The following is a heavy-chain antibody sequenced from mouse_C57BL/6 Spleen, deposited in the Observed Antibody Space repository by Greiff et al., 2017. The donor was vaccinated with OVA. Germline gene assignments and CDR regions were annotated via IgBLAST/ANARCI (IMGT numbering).Heavy chain of an antibody. J-gene: IGHJ4*01. D-gene: IGHD2-2*01. Sequence: VQLQQSGAELVRPGASVTLSCKASGYTFTDYEMHWVKQTPVHGLEWIGAIDPETGGTAYNQKFKGKAILTADKSSSTAYMELRSLTSEDSAVYYCTRDYGYHYAMDYWGQGTSVTVSS. V-gene: IGHV1-15*01. CDR3: TRDYGYHYAMDY. CDR2: IDPETGGT. CDR1: GYTFTDYE.